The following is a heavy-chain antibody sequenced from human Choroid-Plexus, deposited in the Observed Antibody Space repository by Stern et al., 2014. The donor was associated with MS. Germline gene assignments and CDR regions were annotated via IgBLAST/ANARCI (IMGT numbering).Heavy chain of an antibody. CDR1: GFTFGSCA. Sequence: MQLVESGGGVVQPGRPLRLSCVASGFTFGSCAMHCVRQAPGKGLEWVAGVSYDLSNKYYADSVKGRFTISRDNSQNTLYMQISSLRPEDTAVYYCAKDRQYLTYFFDHWGQGSLVTVSS. D-gene: IGHD2/OR15-2a*01. J-gene: IGHJ5*02. CDR2: VSYDLSNK. CDR3: AKDRQYLTYFFDH. V-gene: IGHV3-30*18.